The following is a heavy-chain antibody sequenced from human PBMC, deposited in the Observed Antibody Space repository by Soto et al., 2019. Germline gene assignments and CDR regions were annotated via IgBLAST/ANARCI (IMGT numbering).Heavy chain of an antibody. CDR1: QFSFSNYW. CDR2: IKKDESET. V-gene: IGHV3-7*03. D-gene: IGHD3-3*02. CDR3: ARRHTGDSAFRAFDI. J-gene: IGHJ3*02. Sequence: LVQSGGGLVPPGESLTVSCAPSQFSFSNYWMNWVRQAPGKALEWVANIKKDESETDYVDSVRGRFTIFRDNAKTLLYRQMRRLRVEDTAVYYCARRHTGDSAFRAFDIWGQGTVVTV.